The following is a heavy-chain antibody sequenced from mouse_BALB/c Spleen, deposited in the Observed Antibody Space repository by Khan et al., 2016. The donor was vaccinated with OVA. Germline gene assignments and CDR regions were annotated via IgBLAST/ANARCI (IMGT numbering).Heavy chain of an antibody. D-gene: IGHD1-1*01. J-gene: IGHJ4*01. V-gene: IGHV1S41*01. CDR2: VSPGSGSP. Sequence: DLVKPGASVKLSCKASGYTFTSYWINWIKQRPGQGLEWIGRVSPGSGSPYYNEMFKGKATVTVDKSASTAYIQLNSLSSEDSAVYFGTRSNYYGHSLYAMDYWGQGTSVTVSS. CDR1: GYTFTSYW. CDR3: TRSNYYGHSLYAMDY.